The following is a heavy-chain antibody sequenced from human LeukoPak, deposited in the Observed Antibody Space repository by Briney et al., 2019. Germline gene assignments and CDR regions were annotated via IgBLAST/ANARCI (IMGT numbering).Heavy chain of an antibody. CDR2: INPNSGGT. J-gene: IGHJ4*02. V-gene: IGHV1-2*02. CDR3: ASLGGGWEYYFDY. CDR1: GYTFTGSY. Sequence: ASVTVSCKASGYTFTGSYMHWVREAPGQGLEWMGWINPNSGGTNYAQKFQGRVTMTRDTSISTAYMELSRLRSDDTAVYYCASLGGGWEYYFDYWGQGTLGTVSS. D-gene: IGHD1-26*01.